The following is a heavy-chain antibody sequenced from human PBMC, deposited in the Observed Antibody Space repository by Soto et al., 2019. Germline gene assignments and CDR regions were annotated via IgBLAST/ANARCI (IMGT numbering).Heavy chain of an antibody. V-gene: IGHV4-31*03. Sequence: SETLSLTCTVSGGSISSGGYYWSWIRQHPGKGLEWIGYIYYSGSTYYNPSLKSRVTISVDTSKNQFSLKLSSVTAADTAVYYCARCGYDYPAWFDPWGQGTLVTVS. J-gene: IGHJ5*02. CDR1: GGSISSGGYY. D-gene: IGHD5-12*01. CDR2: IYYSGST. CDR3: ARCGYDYPAWFDP.